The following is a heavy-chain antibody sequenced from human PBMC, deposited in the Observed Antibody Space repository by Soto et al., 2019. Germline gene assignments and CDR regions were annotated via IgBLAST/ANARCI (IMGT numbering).Heavy chain of an antibody. Sequence: EVQLVESGGGLVQPGGSLRLSCADSGFSFSSYWMHWVRQGPGKGLVWVSRINTDGSSTNYADSVKGRFTISRDNAKNTVYLQMISLRAEDTAVYYCARSPGGYYIDWGQGTMVTVSS. CDR3: ARSPGGYYID. J-gene: IGHJ3*01. CDR2: INTDGSST. CDR1: GFSFSSYW. D-gene: IGHD3-9*01. V-gene: IGHV3-74*01.